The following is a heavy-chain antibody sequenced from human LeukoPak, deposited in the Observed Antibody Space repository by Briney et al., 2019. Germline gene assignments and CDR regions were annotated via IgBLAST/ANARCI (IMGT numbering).Heavy chain of an antibody. D-gene: IGHD3-10*01. J-gene: IGHJ5*02. CDR2: MYTSENT. Sequence: SETLSLTCTVSGGSISNYYWSWIRQPAGKGLEWIGRMYTSENTTYNPSLKSRVIMSVDTSKKQFSLKLSSVTAADTAVYYCARSSGLGSPYGGYWFDPWGQGALVTVSS. CDR1: GGSISNYY. V-gene: IGHV4-4*07. CDR3: ARSSGLGSPYGGYWFDP.